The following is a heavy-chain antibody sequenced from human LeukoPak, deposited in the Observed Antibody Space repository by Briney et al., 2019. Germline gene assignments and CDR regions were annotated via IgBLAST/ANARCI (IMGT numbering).Heavy chain of an antibody. Sequence: ASVKVSCKASGYTFTSYAMHWVRQAPGQRLEWMGWINASNGNTKYSQKFHGRVTITRDTSASTAYMELSSLSSEATAVYYCASDSYTHYYGSGSYYFSGWFAPWGQGTLVRVFS. CDR1: GYTFTSYA. V-gene: IGHV1-3*01. CDR2: INASNGNT. J-gene: IGHJ5*02. CDR3: ASDSYTHYYGSGSYYFSGWFAP. D-gene: IGHD3-10*01.